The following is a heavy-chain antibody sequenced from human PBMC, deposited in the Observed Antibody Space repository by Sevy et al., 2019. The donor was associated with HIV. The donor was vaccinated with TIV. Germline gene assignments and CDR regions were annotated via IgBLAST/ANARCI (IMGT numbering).Heavy chain of an antibody. D-gene: IGHD2-2*01. V-gene: IGHV3-7*01. J-gene: IGHJ6*02. CDR2: IKQDGSGK. Sequence: GGSLRLSCAASGFTFSSYWMSWVRQAPGKGLEWVANIKQDGSGKYYVDSVKGRFTISRDNAKNSLYLQMNSLRAEDTAVDYCARDFPVPDYYYYYYGMDVWGQGTTVTVSS. CDR1: GFTFSSYW. CDR3: ARDFPVPDYYYYYYGMDV.